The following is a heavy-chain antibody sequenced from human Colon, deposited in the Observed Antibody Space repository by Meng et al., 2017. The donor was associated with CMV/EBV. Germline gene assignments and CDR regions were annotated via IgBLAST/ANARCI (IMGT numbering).Heavy chain of an antibody. J-gene: IGHJ4*02. V-gene: IGHV3-64*02. Sequence: GESLKISCAASGFSFITSSMHWVRQAPGKGLEYVSAISRDGRNKYYADSLKGRFTISRDNSKNTLYLEMGNLRPEDTAVYYCATGPSTVTTNYWGQGTLVTVSS. D-gene: IGHD4-17*01. CDR2: ISRDGRNK. CDR1: GFSFITSS. CDR3: ATGPSTVTTNY.